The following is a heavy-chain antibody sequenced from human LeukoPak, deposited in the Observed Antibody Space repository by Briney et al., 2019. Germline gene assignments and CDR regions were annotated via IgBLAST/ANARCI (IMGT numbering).Heavy chain of an antibody. CDR1: GGSISSGGYY. V-gene: IGHV4-30-2*01. CDR3: ARVRFLERVDY. Sequence: PSQTLSLTCTVSGGSISSGGYYWSWIRQPPGKGLEWIGYIYHSGSTYYNPSLKSRVTISVDRSKNQFSLKLSSVTAADTAVYYCARVRFLERVDYWGQGTLVTVSS. D-gene: IGHD3-3*01. J-gene: IGHJ4*02. CDR2: IYHSGST.